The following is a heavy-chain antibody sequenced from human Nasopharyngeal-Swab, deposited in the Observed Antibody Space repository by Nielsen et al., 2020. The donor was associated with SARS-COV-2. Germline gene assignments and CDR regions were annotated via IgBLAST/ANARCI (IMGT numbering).Heavy chain of an antibody. J-gene: IGHJ6*02. Sequence: GGSLRPSCAASGFTFSNAWMSWVRQAPGKGLEWVGRIKSKTDGGTTDYAAPVKGRFTISRDDSKNTLYLQMNSLKTEDTAVYYCTTDLMRRVYSSSWYPLYYYGMDVWGQGTTVTVSS. CDR1: GFTFSNAW. CDR3: TTDLMRRVYSSSWYPLYYYGMDV. V-gene: IGHV3-15*01. D-gene: IGHD6-13*01. CDR2: IKSKTDGGTT.